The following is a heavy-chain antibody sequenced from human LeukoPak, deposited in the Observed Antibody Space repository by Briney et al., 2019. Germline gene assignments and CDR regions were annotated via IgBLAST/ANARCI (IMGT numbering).Heavy chain of an antibody. CDR1: GYTFTSYG. CDR3: ARDAPLRWGSGSYSLGWFDP. Sequence: GASVKVSCKASGYTFTSYGISWVRQAPGQGLEWMGWISAYNGNTNYAQKLQGRVTMTTDTSTSTAYMELRSLRSDDTAVYYCARDAPLRWGSGSYSLGWFDPWGQGTLVTVSS. D-gene: IGHD3-10*01. J-gene: IGHJ5*02. V-gene: IGHV1-18*01. CDR2: ISAYNGNT.